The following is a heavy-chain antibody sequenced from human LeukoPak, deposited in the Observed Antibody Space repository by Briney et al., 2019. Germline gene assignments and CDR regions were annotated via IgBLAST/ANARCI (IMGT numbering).Heavy chain of an antibody. Sequence: SETLSLTCTVSGDSITSHYWNWVRQPPGKGLEWIGYIHYTGKNYYNPSLKSRVTMSVDMSKSQFSLKLSSVTAADTAVYYCAKWHEGQLAFDSWGQGTLVTVSS. V-gene: IGHV4-59*11. CDR1: GDSITSHY. CDR3: AKWHEGQLAFDS. CDR2: IHYTGKN. J-gene: IGHJ4*02. D-gene: IGHD1-1*01.